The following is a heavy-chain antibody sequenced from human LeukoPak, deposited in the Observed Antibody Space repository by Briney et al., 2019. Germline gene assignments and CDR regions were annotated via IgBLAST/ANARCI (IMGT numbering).Heavy chain of an antibody. CDR3: AKDQSRGRIVVVVAATLGY. D-gene: IGHD2-15*01. J-gene: IGHJ4*02. Sequence: PGRSLRLSCAASGFTFSSYGMHWVRQAPGKGLEWVAVISYDGSNKYYADSVKGRFTISRDNSKNTLYLQMNSLRAEDTAVYSCAKDQSRGRIVVVVAATLGYWAQGTLVTVSS. CDR2: ISYDGSNK. CDR1: GFTFSSYG. V-gene: IGHV3-30*18.